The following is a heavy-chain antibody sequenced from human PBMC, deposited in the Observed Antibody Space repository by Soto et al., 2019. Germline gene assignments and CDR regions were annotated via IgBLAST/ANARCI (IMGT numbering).Heavy chain of an antibody. CDR3: ANGDSSNIEVYYYYGMDV. D-gene: IGHD4-17*01. Sequence: PGGSLRLSCAASGFTFSSYAMSWVRQAPGKGLEWVSAISGSGGSTYYADSVKGRFTISRDNSKNTLYLQMNSLRAEDTAVYYCANGDSSNIEVYYYYGMDVWGQGTTVTVSS. CDR1: GFTFSSYA. J-gene: IGHJ6*02. CDR2: ISGSGGST. V-gene: IGHV3-23*01.